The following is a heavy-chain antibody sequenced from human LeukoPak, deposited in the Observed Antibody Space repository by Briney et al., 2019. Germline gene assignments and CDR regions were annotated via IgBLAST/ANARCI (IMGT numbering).Heavy chain of an antibody. Sequence: GGSLRLSCAASGFTFSSYGMNWVRQAPGKGLEWVSSISSSSSYIYYADSVKGRFTISRDNAKSSLYLQMNSLRAEDTAVYYCARGIAARNYFDYWGQGTLVTVSS. V-gene: IGHV3-21*01. D-gene: IGHD6-13*01. CDR3: ARGIAARNYFDY. CDR1: GFTFSSYG. J-gene: IGHJ4*02. CDR2: ISSSSSYI.